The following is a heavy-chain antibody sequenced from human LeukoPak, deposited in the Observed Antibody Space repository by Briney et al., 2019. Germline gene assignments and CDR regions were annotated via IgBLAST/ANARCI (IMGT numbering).Heavy chain of an antibody. CDR1: GGTFSRYA. CDR3: ATWTGRGYLFDY. Sequence: PSVKVSCKASGGTFSRYAISWVRQAPGQGLEWMGGIIPIFGTANYAQKFQGRVTITTDESTSTAYMKLSSLRSEDTAVYYCATWTGRGYLFDYWGQGTLVTVSS. V-gene: IGHV1-69*05. D-gene: IGHD3/OR15-3a*01. CDR2: IIPIFGTA. J-gene: IGHJ4*02.